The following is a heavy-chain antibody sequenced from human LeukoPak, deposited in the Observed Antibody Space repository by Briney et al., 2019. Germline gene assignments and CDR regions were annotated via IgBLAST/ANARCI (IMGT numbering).Heavy chain of an antibody. Sequence: PSETLSLTCTVSGGSISSSSYYWGWIRQPPGGGLEWIASISYSGSTYYNPSLKSRVTISVDTSKNQFSLKLSSVTAADTAVYYCARHRSTVLGGTLRIFDYWGQGTLVTVSS. D-gene: IGHD1-26*01. CDR1: GGSISSSSYY. CDR2: ISYSGST. CDR3: ARHRSTVLGGTLRIFDY. J-gene: IGHJ4*02. V-gene: IGHV4-39*01.